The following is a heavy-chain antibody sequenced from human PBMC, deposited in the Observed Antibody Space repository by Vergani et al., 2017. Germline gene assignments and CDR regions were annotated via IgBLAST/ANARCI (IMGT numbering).Heavy chain of an antibody. CDR3: ARELSYYYDSDDAFEI. CDR2: VYTSGMT. D-gene: IGHD3-22*01. CDR1: GGSINTGAYY. J-gene: IGHJ3*02. V-gene: IGHV4-61*02. Sequence: QVQLQESGPRLVRPSQTLSLTCTVSGGSINTGAYYWSWIRQPAGKGLEWIGRVYTSGMTNYNPSLKSRVTILVDRSKSQLSLKLTSVTAGDTAVYFCARELSYYYDSDDAFEIWGEGTRVTVSS.